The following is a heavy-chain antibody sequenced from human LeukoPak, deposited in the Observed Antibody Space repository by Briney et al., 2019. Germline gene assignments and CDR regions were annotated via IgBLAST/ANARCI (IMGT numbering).Heavy chain of an antibody. CDR3: ARASMATINYYYFYMDA. D-gene: IGHD5-24*01. Sequence: GMSLRLSCEASGFRLIKYAMHWVRQAPGRGLEWVAVISFDGKKEFYAHSVKGRFTISRDNSKNALFLQMNSLQTDDTAIYYCARASMATINYYYFYMDAWGKGTTVTVSS. CDR2: ISFDGKKE. V-gene: IGHV3-30*04. J-gene: IGHJ6*03. CDR1: GFRLIKYA.